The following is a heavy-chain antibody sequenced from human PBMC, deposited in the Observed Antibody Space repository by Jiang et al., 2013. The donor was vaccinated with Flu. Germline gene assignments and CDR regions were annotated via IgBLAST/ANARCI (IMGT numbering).Heavy chain of an antibody. V-gene: IGHV1-2*02. Sequence: SGAEVKKPGASVKVSCKASGYTFTGYYMHWVRQAPGQGLEWMGWINPNSGGTNYAQKFQGRVTMTRDTSISTAYMELSRLRSDDTAVYYCARWASSWEYYFDYWGQGTLVTVSS. CDR1: GYTFTGYY. D-gene: IGHD6-13*01. J-gene: IGHJ4*02. CDR2: INPNSGGT. CDR3: ARWASSWEYYFDY.